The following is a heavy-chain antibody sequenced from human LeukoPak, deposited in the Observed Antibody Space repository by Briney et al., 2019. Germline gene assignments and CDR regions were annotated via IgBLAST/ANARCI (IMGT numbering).Heavy chain of an antibody. D-gene: IGHD1-26*01. Sequence: GGSLRLSCAASGFTFSTYAMNWVRQAPGKGLEWVSTIRNSGAGTYYADSVEGRFTISRDSSKNTLYLQMNSLRVEDTAVYYCLTVVETTIAAFDIWGQGTMVTVSS. CDR2: IRNSGAGT. CDR3: LTVVETTIAAFDI. J-gene: IGHJ3*02. V-gene: IGHV3-23*01. CDR1: GFTFSTYA.